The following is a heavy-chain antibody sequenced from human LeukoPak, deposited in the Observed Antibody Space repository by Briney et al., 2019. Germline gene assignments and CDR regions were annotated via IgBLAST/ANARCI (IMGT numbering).Heavy chain of an antibody. V-gene: IGHV3-21*01. CDR1: GFTFSSYS. Sequence: GGSLRLSCAASGFTFSSYSMNWVRQAPGKGLEWVSSISSSSSYIYYADSVKGRFTISRDNAKNSLYLQMNSLRDDDTAVYYCASTDGIYTGYDTGYFDYWGQGTLVTVSS. CDR3: ASTDGIYTGYDTGYFDY. D-gene: IGHD5-12*01. J-gene: IGHJ4*02. CDR2: ISSSSSYI.